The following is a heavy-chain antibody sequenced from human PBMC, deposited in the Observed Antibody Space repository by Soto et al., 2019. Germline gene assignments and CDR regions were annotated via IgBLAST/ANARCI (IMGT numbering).Heavy chain of an antibody. CDR2: ITASGGRT. CDR3: AKDTRHGDYVRWFVS. D-gene: IGHD4-17*01. V-gene: IGHV3-23*01. Sequence: EVHLLESGGGLVQPGGSLRLSCTASGFTFSGYAMTWVRQAPGRGLEGVSGITASGGRTYYADSVKGRFTISRDNSKSTLYLQMNSLRAEDTAVYYCAKDTRHGDYVRWFVSWGQGTLVTVSS. J-gene: IGHJ5*01. CDR1: GFTFSGYA.